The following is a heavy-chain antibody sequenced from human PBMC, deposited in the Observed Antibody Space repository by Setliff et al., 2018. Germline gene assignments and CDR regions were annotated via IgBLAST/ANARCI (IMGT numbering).Heavy chain of an antibody. CDR2: ISPDSIHI. D-gene: IGHD6-25*01. CDR3: ARSPANGGHDAFDV. Sequence: PGGSLRLSCAASGFSFRTFSMHWVRQAPGKGLEWVFSISPDSIHIYYADSVKGRFTISRENAKNSLYLQMNSLGAEDTAVYFCARSPANGGHDAFDVWGQGTMVTVSS. J-gene: IGHJ3*01. V-gene: IGHV3-21*06. CDR1: GFSFRTFS.